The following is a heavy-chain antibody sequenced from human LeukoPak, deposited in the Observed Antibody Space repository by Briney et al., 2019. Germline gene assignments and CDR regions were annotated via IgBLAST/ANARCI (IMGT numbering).Heavy chain of an antibody. CDR1: GFTFSSYA. CDR3: ARGCSSTSCYGFDY. V-gene: IGHV3-23*03. J-gene: IGHJ4*02. CDR2: IYSGGST. Sequence: GGSLRLSCAASGFTFSSYAMSWVHQAPGKGLEWVSVIYSGGSTYYADSVKGRFTISRDNSKNTLYLQMNSLRAEDTAVYYCARGCSSTSCYGFDYWGQGTLVTVSS. D-gene: IGHD2-2*01.